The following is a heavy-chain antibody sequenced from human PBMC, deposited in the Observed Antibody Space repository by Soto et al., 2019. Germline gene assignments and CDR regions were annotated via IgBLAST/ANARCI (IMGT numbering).Heavy chain of an antibody. Sequence: SETLSLTCTVSGGSISRYYWSWIRQAPGRGLEWIGNIFSSGSTNYNPSLKSRVAISVDTSKNQVSLKLNAVTTADTAVYYCASEYYDFWSVTYSYYGLDVWGQGTTVTVSS. D-gene: IGHD3-3*01. CDR2: IFSSGST. V-gene: IGHV4-59*01. J-gene: IGHJ6*02. CDR1: GGSISRYY. CDR3: ASEYYDFWSVTYSYYGLDV.